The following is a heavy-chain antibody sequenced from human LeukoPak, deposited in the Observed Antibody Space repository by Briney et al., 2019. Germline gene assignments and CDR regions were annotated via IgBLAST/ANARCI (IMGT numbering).Heavy chain of an antibody. Sequence: GGSLRLSCAASGFTFSSYEMNWVRQAPGKGPEWVSYISSSGSTIYYADSVKGRFTISRDNAKNSLYLQMNSLRAEDTAVYYCARDANTAMANFDYWGQGTLVTVSS. V-gene: IGHV3-48*03. CDR2: ISSSGSTI. CDR1: GFTFSSYE. CDR3: ARDANTAMANFDY. D-gene: IGHD5-18*01. J-gene: IGHJ4*02.